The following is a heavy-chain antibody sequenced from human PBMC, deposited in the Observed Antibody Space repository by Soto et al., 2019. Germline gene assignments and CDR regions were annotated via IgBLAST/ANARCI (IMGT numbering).Heavy chain of an antibody. CDR2: IYYSGST. CDR1: GGSISSGDYY. CDR3: ARSPGDYGDYYFQH. D-gene: IGHD4-17*01. V-gene: IGHV4-30-4*01. J-gene: IGHJ1*01. Sequence: QVQLQESGPGLVKPSQTLSLTCTVPGGSISSGDYYWIWIRQPPGKGLEWIGYIYYSGSTYYNPSLKSRVTISVDTSKNQFSLKLSSVTAADTAVYYCARSPGDYGDYYFQHWGQGTLVTVSS.